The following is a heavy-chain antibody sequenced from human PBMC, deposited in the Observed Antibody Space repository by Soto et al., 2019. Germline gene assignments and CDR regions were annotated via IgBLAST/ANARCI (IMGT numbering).Heavy chain of an antibody. J-gene: IGHJ5*02. CDR1: GGSISSGY. D-gene: IGHD2-2*01. V-gene: IGHV4-59*01. CDR3: ATSNTTCPGCYS. Sequence: TSETLSHTCIVSGGSISSGYCSWIRQSPGKGLEWIGYISHSGLRHYRASLQSRLTMSVETSKNQFSLNLTSVTAADTAIYYCATSNTTCPGCYSWGQGTLVTVSS. CDR2: ISHSGLR.